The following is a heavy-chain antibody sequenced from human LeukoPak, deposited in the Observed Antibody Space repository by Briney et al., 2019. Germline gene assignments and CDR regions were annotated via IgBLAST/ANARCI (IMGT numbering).Heavy chain of an antibody. CDR3: ARERVRGTTRCAGFDP. CDR1: GGSISSYY. Sequence: SETLSLTCTVSGGSISSYYWSWIRQPPGKGLEWIGYIYYSGSTYYNPSLKSRGTISVDTSKTQFSLKVSSVTAAQTTVHYSARERVRGTTRCAGFDPWGQGTLVTVSS. J-gene: IGHJ5*02. V-gene: IGHV4-59*06. CDR2: IYYSGST. D-gene: IGHD3-10*01.